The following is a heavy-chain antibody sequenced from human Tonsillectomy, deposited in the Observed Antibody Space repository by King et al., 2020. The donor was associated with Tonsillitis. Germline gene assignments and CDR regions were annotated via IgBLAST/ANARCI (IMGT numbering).Heavy chain of an antibody. V-gene: IGHV2-5*01. J-gene: IGHJ4*02. CDR1: GFSLTTSGEG. Sequence: TLKESGPTLVKPTQTLTLTCTFSGFSLTTSGEGVGWIRQPPGKALGWLALIYWTDDKCYSPSLKSRLTITKDTSKHQVVLTMTNMDPVDTATYYCAHRQTSSGSYYDPGYFDYWGQGTLVTVSS. D-gene: IGHD1-26*01. CDR2: IYWTDDK. CDR3: AHRQTSSGSYYDPGYFDY.